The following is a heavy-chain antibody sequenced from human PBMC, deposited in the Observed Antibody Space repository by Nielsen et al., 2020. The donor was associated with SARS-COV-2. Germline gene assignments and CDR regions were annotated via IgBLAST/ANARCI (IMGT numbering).Heavy chain of an antibody. V-gene: IGHV3-21*01. J-gene: IGHJ4*02. CDR1: GFTFSSYS. D-gene: IGHD3-10*01. CDR2: ISSSSSYI. CDR3: AAIGDYYGSGLKGYY. Sequence: GGSLRLSCAASGFTFSSYSMNWVRQAPGKGLEWVSSISSSSSYIYYADSVKGRFTISRDNAKNSLYLQMNSLRAEDTAVYYCAAIGDYYGSGLKGYYWGQGTLVTVSS.